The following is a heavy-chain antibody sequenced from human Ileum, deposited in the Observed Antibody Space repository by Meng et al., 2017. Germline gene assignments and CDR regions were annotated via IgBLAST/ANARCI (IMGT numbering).Heavy chain of an antibody. V-gene: IGHV1-18*01. Sequence: QVHLVRSGIEVKKPGAFVKVSCKPSGYTFTTFGISWVRQAPGQGLEWMGWTDPGNGNRNFAQKFQDSITLTTDTTTTTAYMELRSLRSDDTAIFYCARDRQWVFDYWGQGTLVTVSS. CDR3: ARDRQWVFDY. CDR2: TDPGNGNR. CDR1: GYTFTTFG. J-gene: IGHJ4*02. D-gene: IGHD6-19*01.